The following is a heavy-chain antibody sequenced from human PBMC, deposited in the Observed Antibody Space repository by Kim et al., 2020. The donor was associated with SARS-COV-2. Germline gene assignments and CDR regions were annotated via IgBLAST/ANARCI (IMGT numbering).Heavy chain of an antibody. CDR2: T. J-gene: IGHJ1*01. V-gene: IGHV3-23*01. D-gene: IGHD2-21*01. CDR3: AKAIATDHPIEH. Sequence: TYYANCVRGRFTSSRDNPKNTLYLEMTSLRADDTAVYYGAKAIATDHPIEHWGQGTLVTVSS.